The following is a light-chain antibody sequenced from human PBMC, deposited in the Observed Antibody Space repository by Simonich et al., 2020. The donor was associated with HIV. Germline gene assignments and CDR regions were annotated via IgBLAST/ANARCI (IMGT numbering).Light chain of an antibody. CDR1: VSDVGSYNL. V-gene: IGLV2-23*02. CDR2: EVS. J-gene: IGLJ2*01. Sequence: QSALTQPASVSGSPGQSIPISCPGTVSDVGSYNLVSWYQQHPGKAPKVMIYEVSKRPSGVSNRFSGSKSGNTASLTISGLQAEDEADYYCCSYAGSSTVVFGGGTKLTVL. CDR3: CSYAGSSTVV.